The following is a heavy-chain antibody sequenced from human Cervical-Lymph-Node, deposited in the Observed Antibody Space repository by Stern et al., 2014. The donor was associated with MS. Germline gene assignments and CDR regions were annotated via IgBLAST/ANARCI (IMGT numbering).Heavy chain of an antibody. J-gene: IGHJ4*02. CDR2: ITNVGST. D-gene: IGHD1-1*01. CDR3: ARDTSSPERSDW. Sequence: DVQLVESGGGVIQPGGSLRLSCTASGFTVSRDSMTWVRQAPGKGLAWVSLITNVGSTFYTDSVNGRFTISRDDSKNTVYLHMTSLRAEDTAMYYCARDTSSPERSDWWGQGTLVTVSS. CDR1: GFTVSRDS. V-gene: IGHV3-53*01.